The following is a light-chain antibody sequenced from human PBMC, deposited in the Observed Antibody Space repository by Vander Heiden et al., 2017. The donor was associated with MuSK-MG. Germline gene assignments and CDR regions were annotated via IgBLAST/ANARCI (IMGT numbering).Light chain of an antibody. J-gene: IGKJ5*01. CDR3: QQYGGP. Sequence: EVVLTQSPGTLSLSPGERATLSCRASQYISSGYLAWYQHKPGQAPRLLIYDAFNSAAGVPDRFSGSGSDIEFTLTISRLEPEDFAVYYCQQYGGPFGQGTRLEI. CDR1: QYISSGY. CDR2: DAF. V-gene: IGKV3-20*01.